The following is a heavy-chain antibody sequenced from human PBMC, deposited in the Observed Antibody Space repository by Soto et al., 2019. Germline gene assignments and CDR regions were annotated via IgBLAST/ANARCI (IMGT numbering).Heavy chain of an antibody. CDR3: ARGPWAAAGLGYFDD. CDR1: GFTVSSNY. V-gene: IGHV3-66*01. Sequence: GGSLRLSCADSGFTVSSNYMSWVRQAPGKGLEWVSVIYSGGSTYYADSVKGRFTISRDNSKNTLYLQMNSLRAEDTAVYYCARGPWAAAGLGYFDDWGQGTLVTVSS. CDR2: IYSGGST. D-gene: IGHD6-13*01. J-gene: IGHJ4*02.